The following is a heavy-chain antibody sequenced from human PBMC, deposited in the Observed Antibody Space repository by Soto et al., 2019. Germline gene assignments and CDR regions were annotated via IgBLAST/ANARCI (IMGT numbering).Heavy chain of an antibody. V-gene: IGHV4-59*01. D-gene: IGHD7-27*01. CDR1: GGSISSYY. Sequence: SETLSLTCIVSGGSISSYYWTWTRQPPGKGLEWIGCIYNGATTNYNPSLKSRVTISVDTSKNQFSQKVSSVTAADTAVYYCARRWGTSFDFWGQGTLVTVSS. J-gene: IGHJ4*02. CDR3: ARRWGTSFDF. CDR2: IYNGATT.